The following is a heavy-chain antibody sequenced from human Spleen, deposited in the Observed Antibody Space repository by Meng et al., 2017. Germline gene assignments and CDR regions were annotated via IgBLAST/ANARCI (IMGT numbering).Heavy chain of an antibody. Sequence: SETLSLTCIVSGGSISSSNYYWGWVRQPPGKGLEWIATIYYSGNSYYNPSLTSRVTISVDTSKNQFSLKLSSVTAADTAVYYCVRIPVAGTIDYRGQGTLVTVSS. J-gene: IGHJ4*02. CDR2: IYYSGNS. CDR1: GGSISSSNYY. D-gene: IGHD6-19*01. V-gene: IGHV4-39*07. CDR3: VRIPVAGTIDY.